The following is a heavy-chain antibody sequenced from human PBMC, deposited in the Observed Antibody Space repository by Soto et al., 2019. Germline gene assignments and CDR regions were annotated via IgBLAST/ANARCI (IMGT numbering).Heavy chain of an antibody. CDR2: INSDGSST. Sequence: EVQLVESGGGLVQPGGSLRLSCAASGFTFSSYWMHWVRQAPGKGLVWVSRINSDGSSTSYADSVKGRFTISRDNAKNTLYLQMNSLRAEDTAVYYCARGQYCSSTSCYVPKPGSNWFDPWGQVTLVTVSS. V-gene: IGHV3-74*01. CDR3: ARGQYCSSTSCYVPKPGSNWFDP. J-gene: IGHJ5*02. D-gene: IGHD2-2*01. CDR1: GFTFSSYW.